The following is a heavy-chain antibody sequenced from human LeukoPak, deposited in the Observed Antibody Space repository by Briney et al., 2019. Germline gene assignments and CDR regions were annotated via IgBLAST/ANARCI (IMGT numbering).Heavy chain of an antibody. CDR2: INPNSGGT. CDR3: ARDSGQDAFDI. Sequence: ASVKVSCKASGYTFTSYGISWVRQAPGQGLEWMGWINPNSGGTNYAQKFQGWVTMTRDTSISTAYMELSRLRSDDTAVYYCARDSGQDAFDIWGQGTMVTVSS. D-gene: IGHD3-10*01. V-gene: IGHV1-2*04. CDR1: GYTFTSYG. J-gene: IGHJ3*02.